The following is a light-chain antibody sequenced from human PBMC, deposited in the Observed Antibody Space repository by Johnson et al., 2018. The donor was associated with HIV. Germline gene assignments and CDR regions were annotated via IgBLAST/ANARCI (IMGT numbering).Light chain of an antibody. J-gene: IGLJ1*01. Sequence: QSVLTQSPSVSAAPGQMVSISCSGSSSNIGKNYVSWYQQFPGTAPKLLIHENKKRPSGIPDRFSGSKSGTSATLDITGLQTGDEADYYCGTWDSSLSAYNYVFGTGTKVTVL. V-gene: IGLV1-51*02. CDR3: GTWDSSLSAYNYV. CDR2: ENK. CDR1: SSNIGKNY.